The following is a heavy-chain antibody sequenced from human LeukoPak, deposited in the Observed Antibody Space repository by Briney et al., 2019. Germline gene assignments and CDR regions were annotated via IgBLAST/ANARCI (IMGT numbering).Heavy chain of an antibody. CDR1: GFTFSSYA. J-gene: IGHJ4*02. V-gene: IGHV3-30-3*01. Sequence: GGSLRLSCAASGFTFSSYAIHWVRQAPGKGLERVAVVSYDGSIKYYADSVKGRFSISRDNSKNTLFLQMNSLRAEDTALYYCTREGNDYGDYLPDYWGQGTLVTVSS. CDR3: TREGNDYGDYLPDY. CDR2: VSYDGSIK. D-gene: IGHD4-17*01.